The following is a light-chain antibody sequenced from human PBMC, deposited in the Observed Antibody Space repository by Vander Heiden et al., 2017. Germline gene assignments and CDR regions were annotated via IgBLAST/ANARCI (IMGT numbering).Light chain of an antibody. CDR3: QSYDTSLSGV. CDR1: GSNIGAGYD. Sequence: QSVFTQPHSVSGAPGQLVIIPCTGGGSNIGAGYDVQWYQQLPGTAPKLLNYANTNRPSGVPDRFSGSKSATSASLAITGLQAEDEADYCCQSYDTSLSGVFGGGTRLTVL. J-gene: IGLJ3*02. CDR2: ANT. V-gene: IGLV1-40*01.